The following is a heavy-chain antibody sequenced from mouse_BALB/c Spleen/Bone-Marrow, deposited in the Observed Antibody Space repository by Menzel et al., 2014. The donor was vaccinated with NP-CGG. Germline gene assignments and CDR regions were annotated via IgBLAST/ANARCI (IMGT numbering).Heavy chain of an antibody. Sequence: VMLVESGPGLVAPSQSLSITCTVSGFPLXSFGVHWVRQPPGKGLEWLGIIWAGGTTNYNSALMSRLSISKDNSKSQVFLKMNSLQTDDTAMYYCARGDYDYAMDYWGQGTSVTVSS. CDR2: IWAGGTT. J-gene: IGHJ4*01. V-gene: IGHV2-9*02. CDR1: GFPLXSFG. CDR3: ARGDYDYAMDY. D-gene: IGHD2-4*01.